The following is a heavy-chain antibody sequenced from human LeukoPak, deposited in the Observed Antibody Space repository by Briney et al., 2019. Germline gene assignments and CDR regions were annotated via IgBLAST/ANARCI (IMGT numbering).Heavy chain of an antibody. Sequence: ASVKVSCKASGGTFSSYAISWVRQAPGQGLEWMGRIIPILGIANYAQKFQGRVTITADKSTSTAYMELSSLRSEDTAVYYCARGGVSQGGVDYYYGMDVWGQGTTVTVSS. CDR2: IIPILGIA. D-gene: IGHD3-10*01. CDR3: ARGGVSQGGVDYYYGMDV. V-gene: IGHV1-69*04. J-gene: IGHJ6*02. CDR1: GGTFSSYA.